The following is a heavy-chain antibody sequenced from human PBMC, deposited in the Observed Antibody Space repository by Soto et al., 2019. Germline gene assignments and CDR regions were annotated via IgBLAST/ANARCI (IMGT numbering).Heavy chain of an antibody. CDR2: IYWDDDK. J-gene: IGHJ4*02. Sequence: GSGPTLVNPTQTLTLTCTFSGFSLSTSGVGVGWIRQPPGKALEWLALIYWDDDKRYSPSLKSRLTITKDTSKNQVVLTMTNMDPVDTATYYCAHSLPHCSGGSCYSQIFDYWGQGTLVTVSS. D-gene: IGHD2-15*01. CDR1: GFSLSTSGVG. V-gene: IGHV2-5*02. CDR3: AHSLPHCSGGSCYSQIFDY.